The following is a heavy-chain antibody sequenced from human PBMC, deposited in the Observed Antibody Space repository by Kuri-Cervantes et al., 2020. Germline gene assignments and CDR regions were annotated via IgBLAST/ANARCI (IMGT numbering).Heavy chain of an antibody. CDR3: ARPRVQGGRSEGNWYFDL. D-gene: IGHD1-26*01. Sequence: ASVKVSCKASGYTFTGYYMHWVRQAPGQRLEWMGWIDAGNGNSKYSQKFQGRVTITRDTSASTAYMELSSLRSEDTAVYYCARPRVQGGRSEGNWYFDLWGRGTLVTVSS. J-gene: IGHJ2*01. V-gene: IGHV1-3*01. CDR1: GYTFTGYY. CDR2: IDAGNGNS.